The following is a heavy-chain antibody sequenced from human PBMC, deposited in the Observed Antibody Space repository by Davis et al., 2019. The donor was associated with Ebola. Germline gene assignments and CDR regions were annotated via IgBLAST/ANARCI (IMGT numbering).Heavy chain of an antibody. CDR1: GGSISGSSYY. V-gene: IGHV4-39*07. Sequence: PSETLSLTCTVSGGSISGSSYYWGWIRQPPGKGLEWIGSIYYSGSTYYNPSLKSRVTISVDTSKNQFSLKLSSVTAADTAVYYCARVRATVTFHYYYYYGMDVWGQGTTVTVSS. J-gene: IGHJ6*02. CDR2: IYYSGST. CDR3: ARVRATVTFHYYYYYGMDV. D-gene: IGHD4-17*01.